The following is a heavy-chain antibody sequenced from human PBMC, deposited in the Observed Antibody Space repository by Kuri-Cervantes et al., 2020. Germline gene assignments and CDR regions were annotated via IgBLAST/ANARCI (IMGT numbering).Heavy chain of an antibody. CDR3: AKEAMKAVTGTFYFDY. V-gene: IGHV3-23*01. D-gene: IGHD6-19*01. CDR2: ISDSGKT. CDR1: GFIVSSYA. J-gene: IGHJ4*02. Sequence: GESLKISCAASGFIVSSYAMSWVRQGPGKGLEWVSSISDSGKTYYADSVKGRFTISRDNSKNTLYLQMNSLRAEDTAVYYCAKEAMKAVTGTFYFDYWGQGTLVTVSS.